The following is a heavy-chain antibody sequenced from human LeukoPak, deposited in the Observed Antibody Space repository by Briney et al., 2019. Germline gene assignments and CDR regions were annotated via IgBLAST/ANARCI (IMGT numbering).Heavy chain of an antibody. Sequence: GGSLRLSCAASGFTFSSYGMHWVRQAPGKGLEWVAFIRYDGSNKYYADSVKGRFTISRDNSKNTLYLQMNSLRAEDTAVYYCAKFDDSSGYAYYFDYWGQGTLVTVSS. V-gene: IGHV3-30*02. D-gene: IGHD3-22*01. CDR3: AKFDDSSGYAYYFDY. J-gene: IGHJ4*02. CDR2: IRYDGSNK. CDR1: GFTFSSYG.